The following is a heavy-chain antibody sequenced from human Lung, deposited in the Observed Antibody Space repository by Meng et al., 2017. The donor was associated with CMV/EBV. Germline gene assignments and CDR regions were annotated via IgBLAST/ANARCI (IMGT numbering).Heavy chain of an antibody. D-gene: IGHD3-3*01. J-gene: IGHJ6*02. CDR1: GGSFSGYY. CDR3: ARAFGGTIFGVVNYYYGMDV. CDR2: INHSGST. Sequence: ESLKISCALYGGSFSGYYWSWIRQPPGKGLEWIGEINHSGSTNYNPSLKSRVTISVDTSKNQFSLKLSSVTAADTAVYYCARAFGGTIFGVVNYYYGMDVWGQGTTVTVSS. V-gene: IGHV4-34*01.